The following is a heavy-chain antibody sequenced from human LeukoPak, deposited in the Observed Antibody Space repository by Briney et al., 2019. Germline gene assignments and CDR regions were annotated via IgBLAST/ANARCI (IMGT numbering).Heavy chain of an antibody. V-gene: IGHV4-31*03. CDR3: ARGYAPFDP. CDR1: GGSISSDGYY. D-gene: IGHD5-12*01. CDR2: IYDTGNP. Sequence: SETLSLTCTVSGGSISSDGYYWSWIRQPPGKGLEWLGYIYDTGNPYYHPSLKSRLTISVDTSKNQFSLKLSSVTAADTAVYYCARGYAPFDPWGQGALVTVSS. J-gene: IGHJ5*02.